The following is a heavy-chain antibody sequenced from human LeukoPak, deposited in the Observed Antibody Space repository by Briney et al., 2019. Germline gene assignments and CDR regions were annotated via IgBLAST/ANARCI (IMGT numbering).Heavy chain of an antibody. D-gene: IGHD4-17*01. CDR3: AKDADDSGDYVGIDY. CDR2: VSWNRNTI. CDR1: GFTFNDYA. V-gene: IGHV3-9*01. Sequence: GGSLRLSCTTSGFTFNDYAMHWVRQAPGKGLEWVAGVSWNRNTIGYADSLRDRFTIFRDDAENSLYLQINSLRPEDTAIYYCAKDADDSGDYVGIDYWGQGILVTVSS. J-gene: IGHJ4*02.